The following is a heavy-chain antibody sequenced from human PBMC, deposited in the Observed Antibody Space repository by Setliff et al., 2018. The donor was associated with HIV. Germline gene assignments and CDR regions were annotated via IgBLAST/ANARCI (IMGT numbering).Heavy chain of an antibody. J-gene: IGHJ1*01. Sequence: SVKVSCKASGGTFSSYTISWVRQALGQGLEWMGRIIPILGIANYAQKFQGRVTITADKSTSTAYMELRSLRSEDSAVYYCVRAYDQDFQHWGQGTVVTVSS. CDR2: IIPILGIA. CDR3: VRAYDQDFQH. V-gene: IGHV1-69*02. D-gene: IGHD3-22*01. CDR1: GGTFSSYT.